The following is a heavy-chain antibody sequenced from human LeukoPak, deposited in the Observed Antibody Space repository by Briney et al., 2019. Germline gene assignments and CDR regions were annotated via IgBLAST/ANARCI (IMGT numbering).Heavy chain of an antibody. V-gene: IGHV3-23*01. J-gene: IGHJ4*02. Sequence: GGSLRLSCAASGFTFSIYALSWVRQAPGKGLEWISGIIGAGTTYYADSVKGRFTVSRDQASNTVFLRMNSLRAEDSAVYYCAKDLRQGDGYRDIDYWGQGALVTVSS. CDR1: GFTFSIYA. CDR3: AKDLRQGDGYRDIDY. D-gene: IGHD5-24*01. CDR2: IIGAGTT.